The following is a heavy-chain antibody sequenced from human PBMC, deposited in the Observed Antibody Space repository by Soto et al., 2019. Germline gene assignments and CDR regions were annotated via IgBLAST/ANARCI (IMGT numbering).Heavy chain of an antibody. CDR2: IFHTGGT. V-gene: IGHV4-38-2*01. Sequence: TSETLSLTCAVSASSISSAYFWGWIRQPPGKGLEWIATIFHTGGTYYNPSLKSRVTISVDTSNNQFSLRLNSVTAADTALYFCARSWLAGGTPADAFDIWGQGTMVTVS. CDR1: ASSISSAYF. J-gene: IGHJ3*02. D-gene: IGHD2-15*01. CDR3: ARSWLAGGTPADAFDI.